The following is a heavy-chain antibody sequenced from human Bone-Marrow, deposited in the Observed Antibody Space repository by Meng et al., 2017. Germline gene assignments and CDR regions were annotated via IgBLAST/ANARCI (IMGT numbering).Heavy chain of an antibody. V-gene: IGHV3-30*01. D-gene: IGHD6-13*01. CDR2: ISYDGSNK. Sequence: GESLKISCAASGFTFSSHAISWVRQAPGKGLEWVAVISYDGSNKYYADSVKGRFTISRDNSKNTLYLQMNSLRAEDTAVYYCARALYSSSWLNSDYYYYGMDVWGQGTTVTVSS. CDR1: GFTFSSHA. J-gene: IGHJ6*02. CDR3: ARALYSSSWLNSDYYYYGMDV.